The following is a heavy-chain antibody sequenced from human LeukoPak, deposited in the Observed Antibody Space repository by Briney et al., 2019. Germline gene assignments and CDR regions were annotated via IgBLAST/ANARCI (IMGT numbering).Heavy chain of an antibody. J-gene: IGHJ4*02. V-gene: IGHV3-7*01. CDR3: ARELIAAAGPVIDY. CDR2: IKQDGSEK. Sequence: GGSLRLSCAASGFTFSSYWMSWVRQAPGKGLEWVANIKQDGSEKYYVDSVKGRFTISRDNAKNSLYLQMNSLRAEDTAVYYCARELIAAAGPVIDYWGQGTLVTVSS. D-gene: IGHD6-13*01. CDR1: GFTFSSYW.